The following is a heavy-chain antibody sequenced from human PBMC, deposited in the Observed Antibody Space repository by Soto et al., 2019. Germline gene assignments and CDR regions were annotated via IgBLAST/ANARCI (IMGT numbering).Heavy chain of an antibody. V-gene: IGHV6-1*01. J-gene: IGHJ6*02. CDR2: TYYRSKWYN. D-gene: IGHD6-13*01. CDR3: ARDGGRSSGPYYYYGMDV. Sequence: PSQTLALTCAISGDSVSSNSAAWNWIRQSPSRGLEWLGRTYYRSKWYNDYAVSVKSRITINPDTSKNQFSLQLNSVTPEDTAVYYCARDGGRSSGPYYYYGMDVWGQGTTVTVSS. CDR1: GDSVSSNSAA.